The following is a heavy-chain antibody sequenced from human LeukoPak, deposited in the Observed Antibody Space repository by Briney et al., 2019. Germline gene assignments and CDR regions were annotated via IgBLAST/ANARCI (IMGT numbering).Heavy chain of an antibody. D-gene: IGHD2-2*01. J-gene: IGHJ5*02. CDR2: IFHTGSA. CDR1: GFTVSSNY. CDR3: ARDPSSSRKNWFDP. Sequence: GSLRLSCAASGFTVSSNYMSWVRQAPGKGLEWIGNIFHTGSAYYNPSLKSRVTMSVDTSKKQFYLNLNSVTAADTAVYFCARDPSSSRKNWFDPWGQGTLVTVSS. V-gene: IGHV4-38-2*02.